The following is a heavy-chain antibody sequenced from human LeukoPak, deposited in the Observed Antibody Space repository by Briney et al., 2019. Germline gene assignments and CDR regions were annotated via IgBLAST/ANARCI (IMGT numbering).Heavy chain of an antibody. CDR1: GRISSTYW. D-gene: IGHD1-26*01. CDR2: IKQDGSEK. J-gene: IGHJ5*02. CDR3: ARVGSGSYIGWFDP. V-gene: IGHV3-7*04. Sequence: GALRLSCVDSGRISSTYWMSWVRQAPGKGLEWVANIKQDGSEKYYVDSVKGPFTISRDNAKNSLYLQMNTLRVEDTAVYYCARVGSGSYIGWFDPWGQGTLVTVSS.